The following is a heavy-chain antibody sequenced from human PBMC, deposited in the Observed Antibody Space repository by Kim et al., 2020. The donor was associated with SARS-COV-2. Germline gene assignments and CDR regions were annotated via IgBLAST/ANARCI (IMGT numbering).Heavy chain of an antibody. CDR1: GGTFSSYA. Sequence: SVKVSCKASGGTFSSYAISWVRQAPGQGLEWMGGIIPIFGTANYAQKFQGRVTITADESTSTAYMELSSLRSEDTAVYYCARDAENPYYDLPHRPQQPYNWFDPWGQGTLVTVSS. CDR3: ARDAENPYYDLPHRPQQPYNWFDP. J-gene: IGHJ5*02. V-gene: IGHV1-69*13. D-gene: IGHD3-3*01. CDR2: IIPIFGTA.